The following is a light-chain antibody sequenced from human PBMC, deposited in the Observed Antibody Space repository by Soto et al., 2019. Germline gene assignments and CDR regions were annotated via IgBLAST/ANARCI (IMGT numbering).Light chain of an antibody. CDR3: QQYDNLPWT. J-gene: IGKJ1*01. CDR2: GAS. Sequence: EIVMTQSPATLSVSPGGRATLSCRASQSISDTLAWYQQKPGQAPRLLIYGASRRSTGFPARFSGSVSGTDFTLTISSLQSADFAVYYCQQYDNLPWTFGQGTKVEI. V-gene: IGKV3-15*01. CDR1: QSISDT.